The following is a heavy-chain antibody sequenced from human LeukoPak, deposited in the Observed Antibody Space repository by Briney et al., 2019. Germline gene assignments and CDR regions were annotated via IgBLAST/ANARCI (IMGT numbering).Heavy chain of an antibody. V-gene: IGHV3-30-3*01. CDR1: GFTFSSYA. Sequence: GGSLRLSCAASGFTFSSYAMHWVRQAPGKGLEWVAVISYDGSNKYYADSVKGRFTISRDNSKNTLYLQMNSLRAEDTAVYYCAIGEPVDIVATIWSWGQGTLVTVSS. CDR2: ISYDGSNK. D-gene: IGHD5-12*01. J-gene: IGHJ4*02. CDR3: AIGEPVDIVATIWS.